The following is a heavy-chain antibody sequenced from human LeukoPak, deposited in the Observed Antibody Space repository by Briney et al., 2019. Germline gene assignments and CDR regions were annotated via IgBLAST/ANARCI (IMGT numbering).Heavy chain of an antibody. V-gene: IGHV4-59*01. CDR1: GGSISSYY. J-gene: IGHJ4*02. Sequence: PSETLSLTCTVSGGSISSYYWSWIRQPPGKGLEWIGYIYYSGSTNYNPSLKSRVTISVDTSKNQFSLKLSSVTAADTAVYYCARARGGYSYALYYFDYWGQGTLVTVSS. D-gene: IGHD5-18*01. CDR2: IYYSGST. CDR3: ARARGGYSYALYYFDY.